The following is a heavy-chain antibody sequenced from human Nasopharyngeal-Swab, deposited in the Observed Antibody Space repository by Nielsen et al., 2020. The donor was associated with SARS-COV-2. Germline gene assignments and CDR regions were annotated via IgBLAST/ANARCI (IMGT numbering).Heavy chain of an antibody. Sequence: VKVSCKASGYTFTGYYMHWVRQAPGQGLEWMGRINPNSGGTNYAQKFQGRVTMTRDTSISTAYMELSRLRSDDTAVYYCARSITMVRGVPKPSYGMDVWGQGTTVTVSS. CDR3: ARSITMVRGVPKPSYGMDV. CDR1: GYTFTGYY. J-gene: IGHJ6*02. D-gene: IGHD3-10*01. CDR2: INPNSGGT. V-gene: IGHV1-2*06.